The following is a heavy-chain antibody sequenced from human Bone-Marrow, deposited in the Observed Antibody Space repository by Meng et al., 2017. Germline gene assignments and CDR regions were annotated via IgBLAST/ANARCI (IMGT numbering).Heavy chain of an antibody. CDR2: IYYSGST. CDR3: ARVGYSGSRVTSYYFDY. J-gene: IGHJ4*02. D-gene: IGHD1-26*01. Sequence: QVQPQEPGPGLVKPSQTLSLTCTVSGGSISSGGYYWSWIRQHPGKGLEWIGYIYYSGSTYYNPSLKSLVTISVDTSKNQFSLKLSSVTAADTAVYYCARVGYSGSRVTSYYFDYWGQGTLVTVSS. V-gene: IGHV4-31*01. CDR1: GGSISSGGYY.